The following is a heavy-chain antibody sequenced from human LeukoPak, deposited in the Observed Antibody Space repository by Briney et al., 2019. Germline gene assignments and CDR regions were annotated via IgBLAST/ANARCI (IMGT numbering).Heavy chain of an antibody. CDR1: GFSLSTRGVG. V-gene: IGHV2-5*01. Sequence: SGPTLVKPTQTLTLTCTFSGFSLSTRGVGVGWICQPQGKALERLALIYWNDDKRYSPSLKSRLTITKDTSKNQVVLTMATVDPVDTATYYCARAVSPGYCSSTSCLNWFDPWGQGTLVTVSS. J-gene: IGHJ5*02. CDR3: ARAVSPGYCSSTSCLNWFDP. D-gene: IGHD2-2*01. CDR2: IYWNDDK.